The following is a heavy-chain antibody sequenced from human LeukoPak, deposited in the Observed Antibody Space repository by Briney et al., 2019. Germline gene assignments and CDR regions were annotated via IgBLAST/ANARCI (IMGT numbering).Heavy chain of an antibody. V-gene: IGHV4-59*01. CDR2: IYYSGST. J-gene: IGHJ5*02. CDR1: GGSISSYY. CDR3: ARERGCSYVSWFDP. Sequence: PSETLSLTCTVSGGSISSYYWSWIRQPPGKGLEWIGYIYYSGSTNYNPSLKSRVTISVDTSKNQFSLKLSSVTAADTAVYYCARERGCSYVSWFDPWGQGTLVTVSS. D-gene: IGHD5-18*01.